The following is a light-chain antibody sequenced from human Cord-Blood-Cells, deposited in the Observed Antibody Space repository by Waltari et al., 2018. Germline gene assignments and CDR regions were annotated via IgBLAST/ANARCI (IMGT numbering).Light chain of an antibody. CDR2: GAS. CDR3: QQYGSSPLT. V-gene: IGKV3-20*01. J-gene: IGKJ4*01. CDR1: QSVSSSY. Sequence: EIVLTHSPGTLSLSPGERATHSCRASQSVSSSYLAWYQQKPGQAPRPLIYGASSSATGIPDRFSGSGSGTDFTLTISRLEPEDFAVYYCQQYGSSPLTFGGGTKVEIK.